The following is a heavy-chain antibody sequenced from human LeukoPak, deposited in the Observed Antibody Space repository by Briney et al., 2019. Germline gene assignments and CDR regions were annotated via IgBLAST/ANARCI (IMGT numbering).Heavy chain of an antibody. D-gene: IGHD1-26*01. V-gene: IGHV1-2*02. Sequence: ASVKVSCKASGYTFTGYYIHWVRQAPGQGLEWMGWINPNSGGTNYAQKFQGRVTMTRDTSISTAYMELSRLRSDDTAVYYCARFRIVGAFFDYWGQGTLVTVSS. CDR2: INPNSGGT. CDR3: ARFRIVGAFFDY. CDR1: GYTFTGYY. J-gene: IGHJ4*02.